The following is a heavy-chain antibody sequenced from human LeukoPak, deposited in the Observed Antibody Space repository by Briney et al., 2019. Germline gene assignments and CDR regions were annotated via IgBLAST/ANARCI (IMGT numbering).Heavy chain of an antibody. J-gene: IGHJ3*02. V-gene: IGHV4-59*12. CDR1: GGSISGFH. CDR2: IHYSGST. D-gene: IGHD2-21*02. Sequence: SETLSLTCTVSGGSISGFHWSWIRQPPGKGLEWIGYIHYSGSTDYNPSLKSRVTISVDTSKKQFSLKLSSVTAADTAVYYCAREGVTDAFDIWGQGTMVTVSS. CDR3: AREGVTDAFDI.